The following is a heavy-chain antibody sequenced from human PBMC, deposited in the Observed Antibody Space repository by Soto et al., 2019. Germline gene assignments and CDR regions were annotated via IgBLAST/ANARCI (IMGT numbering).Heavy chain of an antibody. D-gene: IGHD3-10*01. J-gene: IGHJ4*02. V-gene: IGHV1-46*03. CDR2: INPSGDST. Sequence: ASVKVSCKASGYTFTRYNMHWVRQAPGQGLEWMGIINPSGDSTTYAQKFQGRVTMTRDSSTSTVYMELSSLRSEDTAVYYCTRSSGSYLPFDYWGQGTLVTVSS. CDR3: TRSSGSYLPFDY. CDR1: GYTFTRYN.